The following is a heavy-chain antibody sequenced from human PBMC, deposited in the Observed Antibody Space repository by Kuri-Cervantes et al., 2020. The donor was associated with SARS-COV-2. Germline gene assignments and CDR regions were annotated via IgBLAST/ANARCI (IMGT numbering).Heavy chain of an antibody. CDR2: INHSGST. J-gene: IGHJ6*02. V-gene: IGHV4-34*01. D-gene: IGHD2-2*01. CDR3: ARGLYIVVVPAAMWERGEYYYGMDV. CDR1: GGSFSGYY. Sequence: SETLSLTCAVYGGSFSGYYWSWIRQPPGKGLEWIGEINHSGSTNYNPSLKSRVTISVDTSKNQFSLKLSSVTAADPAVYYCARGLYIVVVPAAMWERGEYYYGMDVWGQGTTVTVSS.